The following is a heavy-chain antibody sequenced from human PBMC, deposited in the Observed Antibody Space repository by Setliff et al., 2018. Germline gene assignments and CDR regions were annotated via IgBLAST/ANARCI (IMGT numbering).Heavy chain of an antibody. J-gene: IGHJ6*02. CDR2: IYYSGST. D-gene: IGHD3-16*02. Sequence: SETLSLTCTVSGGSISSGDYYWSWIRQPPGKGLEWIGYIYYSGSTYYNPSLKSRVTISVDTPKNQFSLKLSSVTAADTAVYYCARAANMITFGGVIVMGDYYYYYGMDVWGQGTTVTVSS. V-gene: IGHV4-30-4*08. CDR3: ARAANMITFGGVIVMGDYYYYYGMDV. CDR1: GGSISSGDYY.